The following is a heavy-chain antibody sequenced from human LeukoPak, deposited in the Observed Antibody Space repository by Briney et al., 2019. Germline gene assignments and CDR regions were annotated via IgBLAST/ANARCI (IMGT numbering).Heavy chain of an antibody. CDR3: AKWAGDVSPSNNYYGPLDH. J-gene: IGHJ1*01. V-gene: IGHV3-23*01. Sequence: GGSLRLSCAASGFTFSAYALTWVRQAPGKGLEWVSSISGGAGSTYYADSVRGRFTISRDNSKNTLFLQMNRLRAEDTALYYCAKWAGDVSPSNNYYGPLDHWCQSTPVTFSS. CDR1: GFTFSAYA. CDR2: ISGGAGST. D-gene: IGHD3-3*01.